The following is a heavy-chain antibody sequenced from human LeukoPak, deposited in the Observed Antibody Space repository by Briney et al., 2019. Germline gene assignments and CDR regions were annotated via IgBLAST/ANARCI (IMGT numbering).Heavy chain of an antibody. CDR1: GYSISSGYY. J-gene: IGHJ4*02. Sequence: SETLSLTCTVSGYSISSGYYWGWLRQPPGKGLEWIGSIYHSGSTYYNPSLKSRVTISVDTSKNQFSLKLSSVTAEDTAVYYCARHESAATNWGQGTLVTVSS. CDR3: ARHESAATN. D-gene: IGHD6-13*01. V-gene: IGHV4-38-2*02. CDR2: IYHSGST.